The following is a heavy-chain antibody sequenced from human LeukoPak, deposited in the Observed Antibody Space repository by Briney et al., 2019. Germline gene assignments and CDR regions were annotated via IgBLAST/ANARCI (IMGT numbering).Heavy chain of an antibody. CDR2: IDPSSTYI. D-gene: IGHD4-17*01. CDR1: RFTFSSYT. CDR3: TRGSYGDYEY. V-gene: IGHV3-21*01. Sequence: GGSLRLSCSASRFTFSSYTMNWVRQAPGKGLEWVSSIDPSSTYIYYADSVKGRFTISRDNAQNSLYLQMNSLRAEDTAVYYCTRGSYGDYEYRGQGTLVTVSS. J-gene: IGHJ4*02.